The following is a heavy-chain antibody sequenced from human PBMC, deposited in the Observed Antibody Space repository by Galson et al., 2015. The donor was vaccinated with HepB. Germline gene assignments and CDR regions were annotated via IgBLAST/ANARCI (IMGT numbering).Heavy chain of an antibody. CDR2: IYPGDSDT. CDR3: ARHNSGDLWFGELFTPNWFDP. V-gene: IGHV5-51*01. Sequence: QSGAEVTKPGESLRISCKGSGYSFTSYWISWVRQMPGKGLEWMGIIYPGDSDTRYSPSFQGQVTISADKSISTAYLQWSSLKASDTAMYYCARHNSGDLWFGELFTPNWFDPWGQGTLVTVSS. D-gene: IGHD3-10*01. J-gene: IGHJ5*02. CDR1: GYSFTSYW.